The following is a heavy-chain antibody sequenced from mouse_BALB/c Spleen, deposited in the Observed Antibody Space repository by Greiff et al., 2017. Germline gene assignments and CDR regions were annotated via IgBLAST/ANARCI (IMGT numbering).Heavy chain of an antibody. Sequence: EVKLQESGPGLVKPSQSLSLTCTVTGYSITSDYAWNWIRQFPGNKLEWMGYISYSGSTSYNPSLKSRISITRDTSKNQFFLQLNSVTTEDTATYYCGSTDPYYYAMDYWGQGTSVTVSA. J-gene: IGHJ4*01. CDR1: GYSITSDYA. V-gene: IGHV3-2*02. CDR2: ISYSGST. CDR3: GSTDPYYYAMDY.